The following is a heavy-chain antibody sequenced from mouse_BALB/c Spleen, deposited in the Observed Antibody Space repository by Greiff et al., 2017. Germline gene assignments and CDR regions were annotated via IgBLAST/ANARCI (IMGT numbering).Heavy chain of an antibody. D-gene: IGHD2-14*01. CDR1: GYTFTSYW. V-gene: IGHV1-7*01. Sequence: QVQLQQSGAELAKPGASVKMSCKASGYTFTSYWMHWVKQRPGQGLEWIGYINPSTGYTEYNQKFKDKATLTADKSSSTAYMQLSSLTSEDSAVYYCARRGRYDVAWFAYWGQGTLVTVSA. CDR2: INPSTGYT. J-gene: IGHJ3*01. CDR3: ARRGRYDVAWFAY.